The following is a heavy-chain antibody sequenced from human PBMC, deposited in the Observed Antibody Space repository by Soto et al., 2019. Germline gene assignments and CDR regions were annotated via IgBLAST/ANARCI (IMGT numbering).Heavy chain of an antibody. Sequence: GASVKVSCKASGGTFSSYTISWVRQAPGQGLEWMGRIIPILGIANYAQKFQGRVTITADKSTSTVYMELSSLRSEDTAVYYCARTVKTITGVGVVIRSYFDYWGQGTLVTVSS. D-gene: IGHD3-3*01. V-gene: IGHV1-69*02. J-gene: IGHJ4*02. CDR3: ARTVKTITGVGVVIRSYFDY. CDR2: IIPILGIA. CDR1: GGTFSSYT.